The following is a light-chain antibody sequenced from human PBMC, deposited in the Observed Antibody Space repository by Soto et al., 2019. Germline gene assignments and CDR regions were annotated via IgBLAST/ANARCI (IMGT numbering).Light chain of an antibody. CDR2: GAS. CDR3: LHDYNFPYT. CDR1: QSVSSN. Sequence: IMMTHSPATLSVSPGERATLSCRASQSVSSNLAWYQQKPGQAPRLIIYGASTRATGIPARFSGSGSGTEFTLTISSLQSEDFATYYCLHDYNFPYTFGQGT. V-gene: IGKV3-15*01. J-gene: IGKJ2*01.